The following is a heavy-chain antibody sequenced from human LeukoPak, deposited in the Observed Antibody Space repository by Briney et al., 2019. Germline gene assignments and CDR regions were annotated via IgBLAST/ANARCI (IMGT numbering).Heavy chain of an antibody. CDR2: IYYSGST. J-gene: IGHJ4*02. CDR3: ARHWYSSSWLYFDY. D-gene: IGHD6-13*01. V-gene: IGHV4-39*01. CDR1: GFTFSSHG. Sequence: GSLRLSCAASGFTFSSHGMSWVRQAPGKGLEWIGSIYYSGSTYYNPSLKSRVTISVDTSKNQFSLKLSSVTAADTAVYYCARHWYSSSWLYFDYWGQGTLVTVSS.